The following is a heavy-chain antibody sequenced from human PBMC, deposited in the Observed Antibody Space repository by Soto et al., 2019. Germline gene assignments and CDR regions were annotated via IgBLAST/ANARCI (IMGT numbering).Heavy chain of an antibody. J-gene: IGHJ6*02. D-gene: IGHD3-9*01. Sequence: PGGSLRLSCAASGFTFSSYAMSWVRQAPGKGLEWVSAISGSGGSTYYADSVKGRFTISRGNSKNTLYLQMNSLRAEDTAVYYCAKQSDVLRYFDWLPYSPYYYYGMDVWGQGTTVTVSS. CDR1: GFTFSSYA. CDR3: AKQSDVLRYFDWLPYSPYYYYGMDV. CDR2: ISGSGGST. V-gene: IGHV3-23*01.